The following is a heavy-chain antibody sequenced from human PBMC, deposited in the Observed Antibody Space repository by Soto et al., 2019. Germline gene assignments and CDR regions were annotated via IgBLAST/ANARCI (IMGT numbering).Heavy chain of an antibody. CDR2: IIPIFGTA. Sequence: EASVKVSCKASGGTFSSYAISWVRQAPGQGLEWMGGIIPIFGTANYAQKFQGRVTITADESTSTAYMELSSLRSEDTAVYYCARVGWPRDFDYWGQGTLVTVSS. CDR1: GGTFSSYA. J-gene: IGHJ4*02. CDR3: ARVGWPRDFDY. V-gene: IGHV1-69*13. D-gene: IGHD5-12*01.